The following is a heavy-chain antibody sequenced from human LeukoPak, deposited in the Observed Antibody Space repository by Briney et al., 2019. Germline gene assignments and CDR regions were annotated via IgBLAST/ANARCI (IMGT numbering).Heavy chain of an antibody. CDR3: ARKYCSSTSCYRGGWFDP. Sequence: SQTLSLTCTVSGGSISSGSYYWSWIRQPAGKGLEWIGRIYTSGSTNYNPSLKSRVTISVDTSKNQFSLKLSSVTAADTAVYYCARKYCSSTSCYRGGWFDPWGQGTLVTVSS. J-gene: IGHJ5*02. V-gene: IGHV4-61*02. D-gene: IGHD2-2*01. CDR2: IYTSGST. CDR1: GGSISSGSYY.